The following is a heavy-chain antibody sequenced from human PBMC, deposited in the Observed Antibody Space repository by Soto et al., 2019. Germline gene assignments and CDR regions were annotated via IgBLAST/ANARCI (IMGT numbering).Heavy chain of an antibody. CDR2: IYYSGST. V-gene: IGHV4-61*01. CDR1: GGSVSSSSYY. Sequence: PSETLSLTCTVSGGSVSSSSYYWSWIRQPPGKGLEWVGYIYYSGSTDYNPSLKSRVTISVDTSKNHFSLKLSSVTAADTAVYYCARGPPAYCGGDCYPDYWGQGTLVTVSS. D-gene: IGHD2-21*02. CDR3: ARGPPAYCGGDCYPDY. J-gene: IGHJ4*02.